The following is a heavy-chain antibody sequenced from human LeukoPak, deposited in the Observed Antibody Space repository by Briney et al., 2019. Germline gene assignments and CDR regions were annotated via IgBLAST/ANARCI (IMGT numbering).Heavy chain of an antibody. J-gene: IGHJ4*02. V-gene: IGHV3-53*01. CDR3: AKGGDYYDSSGYGFDY. CDR1: GFTVSSNY. CDR2: IYSGGST. Sequence: GGSLTLSWPASGFTVSSNYMSWDRQPPGKGLQWVSVIYSGGSTHYADSVKGRFTISRDNSKNTMYLQMNSLRAEDTAVYYCAKGGDYYDSSGYGFDYWGQGTLVTVSS. D-gene: IGHD3-22*01.